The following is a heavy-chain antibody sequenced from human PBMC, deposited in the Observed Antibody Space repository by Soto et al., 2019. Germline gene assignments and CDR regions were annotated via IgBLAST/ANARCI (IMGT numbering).Heavy chain of an antibody. V-gene: IGHV5-51*01. D-gene: IGHD6-13*01. J-gene: IGHJ6*02. CDR1: GYSFASYW. Sequence: ESLKLSFKGSGYSFASYWIVWVRQMPGKGLEWMGIIYPGDSDTRYSPSFQGQVTISADKSISTAYLQWSRLKASDTAMYYCERHDHSSSYYYGMDVWGQGTTVTVSS. CDR2: IYPGDSDT. CDR3: ERHDHSSSYYYGMDV.